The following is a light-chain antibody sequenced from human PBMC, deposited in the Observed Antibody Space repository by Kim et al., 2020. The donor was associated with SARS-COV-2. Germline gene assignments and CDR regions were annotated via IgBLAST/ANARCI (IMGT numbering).Light chain of an antibody. CDR2: KAS. CDR1: QSIRSW. Sequence: DIQMTQSPSTLSASVGDRVTITCRASQSIRSWLAWYQQKPGKAPKLLIYKASTLKSGIPSRFSGSGSGTEFTLTISSLQPDDFATYYCQQNSNDATFGQGTKVDIK. CDR3: QQNSNDAT. V-gene: IGKV1-5*03. J-gene: IGKJ1*01.